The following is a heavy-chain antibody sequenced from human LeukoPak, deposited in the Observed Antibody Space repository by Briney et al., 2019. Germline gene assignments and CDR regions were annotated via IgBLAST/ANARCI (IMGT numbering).Heavy chain of an antibody. CDR3: AKDREGTIADYFDY. CDR1: GFTFSTYA. Sequence: PGGSLRLSCAASGFTFSTYAMSWVRQAPGKGLEWVSSISGSGGSTYYADSVKGWFTISRDNSKNTLYLQMNSLRGEDTAVYYCAKDREGTIADYFDYWGQGTLVTVSS. D-gene: IGHD1-7*01. V-gene: IGHV3-23*01. J-gene: IGHJ4*02. CDR2: ISGSGGST.